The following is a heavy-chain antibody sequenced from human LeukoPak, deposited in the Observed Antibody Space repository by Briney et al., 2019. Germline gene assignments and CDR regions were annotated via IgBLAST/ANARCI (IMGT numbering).Heavy chain of an antibody. CDR2: ISSSSTTI. J-gene: IGHJ3*02. V-gene: IGHV3-48*01. Sequence: GGSLRLSCAASGFTFSSYSMNWVRQAPGKGLEWVSYISSSSTTIYQEDSVKGRFSISGDNAKNSLYLQMNSLRAEDTAVYYCARSTVAGRGAFDIWGQGTMVTVSS. D-gene: IGHD6-19*01. CDR3: ARSTVAGRGAFDI. CDR1: GFTFSSYS.